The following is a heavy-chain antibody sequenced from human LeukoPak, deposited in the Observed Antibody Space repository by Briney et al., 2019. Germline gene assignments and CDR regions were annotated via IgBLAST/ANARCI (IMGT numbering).Heavy chain of an antibody. CDR3: VRGSLASGVVVYYYYYLDV. Sequence: GGSLRLSCAASGFTFSSYSMNWVRQAPGKGLEWVSYISSSSSTIYYADSVKGRFTISRDNAKNSLYLQMNSLRAEDTAVYYCVRGSLASGVVVYYYYYLDVWGKGTTVTVSS. D-gene: IGHD3-3*01. V-gene: IGHV3-48*04. J-gene: IGHJ6*03. CDR2: ISSSSSTI. CDR1: GFTFSSYS.